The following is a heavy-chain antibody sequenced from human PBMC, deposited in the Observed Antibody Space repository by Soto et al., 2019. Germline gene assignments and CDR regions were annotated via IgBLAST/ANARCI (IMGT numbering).Heavy chain of an antibody. CDR3: ARVVQITMVPYYVDY. D-gene: IGHD3-10*01. Sequence: QVQLVQSGAEVKKPGASVKVSCKASSYTFSSYGISWVRQAPGQGLEWMGWISAYNGNTNYAQRLQGRVTMTTDTYTSTAYMELRSLRSDDTAVYYCARVVQITMVPYYVDYWGQGTLVTVSS. V-gene: IGHV1-18*01. J-gene: IGHJ4*02. CDR1: SYTFSSYG. CDR2: ISAYNGNT.